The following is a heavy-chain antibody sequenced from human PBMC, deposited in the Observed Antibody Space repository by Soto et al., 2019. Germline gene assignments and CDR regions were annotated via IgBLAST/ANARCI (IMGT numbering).Heavy chain of an antibody. D-gene: IGHD2-2*01. J-gene: IGHJ4*02. CDR2: IIHTGST. CDR1: GGSFSGYY. CDR3: ARTGQPPSDY. V-gene: IGHV4-34*12. Sequence: QVQIQQWGAGLLKPSETLSLTCGVYGGSFSGYYWSWIRQPPGKGLEWIGEIIHTGSTNYNPSLKSRVAISIDTSKKQFPLKLSSVTAADTAVYYCARTGQPPSDYWGQGALVTVSS.